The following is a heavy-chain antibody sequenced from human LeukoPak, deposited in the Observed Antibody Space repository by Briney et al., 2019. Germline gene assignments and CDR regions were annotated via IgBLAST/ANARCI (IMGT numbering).Heavy chain of an antibody. D-gene: IGHD6-13*01. CDR2: IYPGDSDT. Sequence: IIYPGDSDTRYSPSFQGQVTISADKSISTAYLQWSSLKASDTAMYYCARHYSSSWYVDYWGQGTLVTVSS. CDR3: ARHYSSSWYVDY. J-gene: IGHJ4*02. V-gene: IGHV5-51*01.